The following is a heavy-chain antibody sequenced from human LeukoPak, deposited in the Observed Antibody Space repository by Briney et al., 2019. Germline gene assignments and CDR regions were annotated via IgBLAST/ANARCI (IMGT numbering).Heavy chain of an antibody. CDR3: ARGGGSYPFFDY. CDR1: GFTFGIYE. Sequence: GGSLRLSCAASGFTFGIYEMNWVRQAPGRGLEWVSYTSNSDTTRYYADSVKGRFTISRDNVKNSLYLQMNSLRAEDTAVYYCARGGGSYPFFDYWGQGTLVTVSS. V-gene: IGHV3-48*03. J-gene: IGHJ4*02. D-gene: IGHD1-26*01. CDR2: TSNSDTTR.